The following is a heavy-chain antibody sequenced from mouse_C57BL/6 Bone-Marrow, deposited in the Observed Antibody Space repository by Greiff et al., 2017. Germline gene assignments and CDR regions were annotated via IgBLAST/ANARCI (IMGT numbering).Heavy chain of an antibody. J-gene: IGHJ2*01. CDR1: GFNIKDDY. CDR3: TTEYDYGYYFDY. CDR2: IDPENGDT. D-gene: IGHD2-4*01. V-gene: IGHV14-4*01. Sequence: SGAELVRPGASVKLSCTASGFNIKDDYMHWVKQRPEQGLEWIGWIDPENGDTEYASKFQGKATITADTSSNTAYLQLSSLTSEDTAVYYCTTEYDYGYYFDYWGQGTTLTVSS.